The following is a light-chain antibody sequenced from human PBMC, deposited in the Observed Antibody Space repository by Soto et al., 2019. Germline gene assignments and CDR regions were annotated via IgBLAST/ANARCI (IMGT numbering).Light chain of an antibody. J-gene: IGKJ2*01. Sequence: VVTPSPDSRPVSLVEMITINSESSHSVLCSSNNKYYLGWYQQKIGQPPKLLIYWASTRESGVPDRFSGSGSGTDFTLTISSLQAEDVAVYYCQQIYRSGTFGQGTKVDIK. CDR2: WAS. V-gene: IGKV4-1*01. CDR3: QQIYRSGT. CDR1: HSVLCSSNNKYY.